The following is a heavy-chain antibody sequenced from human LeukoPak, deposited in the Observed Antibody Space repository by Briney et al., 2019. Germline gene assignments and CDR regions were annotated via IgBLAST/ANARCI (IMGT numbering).Heavy chain of an antibody. CDR3: AKVSRTNHDNFFDY. D-gene: IGHD1-14*01. CDR1: GFTFSSYW. J-gene: IGHJ4*02. V-gene: IGHV3-7*01. Sequence: GGSLRLSCADSGFTFSSYWMSWVRQAPGKGLEWVANIKQDGSEKYYVDSVKGRFTISRDNAKNSLYLQMNSLRAEDTAVYYCAKVSRTNHDNFFDYWGQGTLVTVSS. CDR2: IKQDGSEK.